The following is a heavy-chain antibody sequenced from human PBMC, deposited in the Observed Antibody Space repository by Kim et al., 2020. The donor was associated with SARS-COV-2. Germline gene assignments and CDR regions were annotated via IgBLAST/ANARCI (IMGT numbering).Heavy chain of an antibody. D-gene: IGHD3-10*01. CDR3: ARDYSYASGPQPYHDY. Sequence: GGSLRLSCAASGFTFRNYWMTWVRQAPGKGLEWVANIKQDGSETYYVDSVEGRFTISRDNAKNSLYLQMNSLRAEDTAVYYCARDYSYASGPQPYHDYWG. CDR1: GFTFRNYW. CDR2: IKQDGSET. J-gene: IGHJ4*01. V-gene: IGHV3-7*03.